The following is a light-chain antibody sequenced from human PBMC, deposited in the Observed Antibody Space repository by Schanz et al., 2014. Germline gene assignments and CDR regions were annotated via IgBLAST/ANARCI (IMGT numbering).Light chain of an antibody. CDR2: SYY. V-gene: IGLV1-51*02. CDR3: GTWDSSLSAVV. Sequence: QSVLTQPPSASGTPGQRVTISCSGSSSNIGSNPVYWYQQLPGTAPKLLVYSYYQRPSGILDRFSGSKSGTSATLGITGLQTGDEADYYCGTWDSSLSAVVFGGGTKLTVL. J-gene: IGLJ2*01. CDR1: SSNIGSNP.